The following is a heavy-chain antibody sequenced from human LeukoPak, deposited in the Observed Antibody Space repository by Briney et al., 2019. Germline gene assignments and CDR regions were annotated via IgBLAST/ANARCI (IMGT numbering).Heavy chain of an antibody. CDR2: INHSGST. D-gene: IGHD6-19*01. V-gene: IGHV4-34*01. J-gene: IGHJ4*02. CDR3: ARAKGRIAVAGSLDY. Sequence: PSETLSLTCAVYGGTFSSYYWSWIRQPPGKGLEWIGEINHSGSTNYNPSLKSRVTISVDTSKNQFSLKLSSVTAADTAVYYCARAKGRIAVAGSLDYWGQGTLVTVSS. CDR1: GGTFSSYY.